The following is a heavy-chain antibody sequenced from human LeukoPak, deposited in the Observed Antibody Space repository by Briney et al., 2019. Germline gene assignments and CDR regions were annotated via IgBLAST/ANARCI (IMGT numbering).Heavy chain of an antibody. Sequence: PSETLSLTCAVYGGSFSGYYWSWIRQPQGKGLEWIGEINHSGSTNYNPSLKSRVTISVDTSKNQFSLKLSSVTAADTAVYYCARPNYDFWSGYYSRWFDPWGQGTLVTVSS. D-gene: IGHD3-3*01. J-gene: IGHJ5*02. CDR1: GGSFSGYY. CDR2: INHSGST. V-gene: IGHV4-34*01. CDR3: ARPNYDFWSGYYSRWFDP.